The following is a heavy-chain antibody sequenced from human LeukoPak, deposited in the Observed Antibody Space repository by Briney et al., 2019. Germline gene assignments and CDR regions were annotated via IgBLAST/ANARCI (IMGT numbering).Heavy chain of an antibody. CDR1: GFPFSAYW. V-gene: IGHV3-74*01. D-gene: IGHD3-10*01. J-gene: IGHJ4*02. Sequence: GGSLRLSCAASGFPFSAYWVHWVRQAPGKGLVWVSRINTDGTYTSYADSVKGRYTISRDNAQNTLFLQMTSLRVEDTAVYYCAKDMAGPDDSWGPGTLVTVSS. CDR2: INTDGTYT. CDR3: AKDMAGPDDS.